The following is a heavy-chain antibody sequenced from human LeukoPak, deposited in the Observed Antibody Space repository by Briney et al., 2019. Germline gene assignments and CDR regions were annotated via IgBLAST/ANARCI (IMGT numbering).Heavy chain of an antibody. CDR1: GFTFSAYA. J-gene: IGHJ4*02. CDR2: LSESGDRT. Sequence: GGSLRLSCEASGFTFSAYAMTWVRQAPGKGLEWVSALSESGDRTYYADSVKGRFTISRDNSKNTLYLQMNSLRAEDTAVYYCAKEVYYDTSGYYSNDFWGQGTLVSVSS. CDR3: AKEVYYDTSGYYSNDF. D-gene: IGHD3-22*01. V-gene: IGHV3-23*01.